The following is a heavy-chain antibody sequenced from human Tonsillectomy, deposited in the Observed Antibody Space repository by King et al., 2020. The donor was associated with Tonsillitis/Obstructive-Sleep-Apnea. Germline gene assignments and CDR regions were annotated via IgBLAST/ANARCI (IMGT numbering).Heavy chain of an antibody. CDR1: DFSVSYNY. CDR2: FCTGDRT. V-gene: IGHV3-53*01. J-gene: IGHJ4*02. D-gene: IGHD5-12*01. CDR3: AGDPTSITAWAY. Sequence: VQLVESGGGLIQPGGSLRLSCAASDFSVSYNYMSWVRQAPGRGLEWVSSFCTGDRTAYADSVKDRFNISRDSSKNTLFLQMNRLRVEDTAVSYCAGDPTSITAWAYWGQGTLVTVSS.